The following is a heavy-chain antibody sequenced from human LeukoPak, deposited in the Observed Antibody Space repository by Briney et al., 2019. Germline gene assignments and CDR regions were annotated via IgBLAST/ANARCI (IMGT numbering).Heavy chain of an antibody. CDR2: IFHSGST. J-gene: IGHJ3*02. D-gene: IGHD2-21*02. V-gene: IGHV4-4*02. CDR1: GGSISSNNW. Sequence: SETLSPTCAVSGGSISSNNWWSWVRQPPGKGLEWIGEIFHSGSTNYNPSLKSRVTISVDKPKNQLSLKVSSVTAADTAVYYCARHDSYAFDIWGQGTMVTVSS. CDR3: ARHDSYAFDI.